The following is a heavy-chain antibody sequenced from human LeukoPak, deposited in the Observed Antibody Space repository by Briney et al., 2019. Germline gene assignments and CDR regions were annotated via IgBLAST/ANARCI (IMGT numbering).Heavy chain of an antibody. V-gene: IGHV4-4*07. CDR2: IYSSGST. CDR3: ARGPYCTSTSCYLDY. CDR1: GGSISSYY. D-gene: IGHD2-2*01. J-gene: IGHJ4*02. Sequence: SETLSLTCTVSGGSISSYYWSWIRQPAGKGLEGIGRIYSSGSTNYNPSLKSRVTMSVHTSKNQFSLKLSSVTAADTAVYYCARGPYCTSTSCYLDYWGQGTLVTVSS.